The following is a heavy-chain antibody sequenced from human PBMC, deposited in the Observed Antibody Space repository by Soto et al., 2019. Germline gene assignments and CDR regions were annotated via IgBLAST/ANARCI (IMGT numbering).Heavy chain of an antibody. CDR2: INTDGSDT. CDR1: GFYFSGYW. D-gene: IGHD6-13*01. J-gene: IGHJ4*02. Sequence: LRLSCAASGFYFSGYWMHWVRQVPGKGLVWVSRINTDGSDTLYADSVKGRFTISRGNTKNTLYLQMSSLRAEDTAIYYCVRAAARGDSWGQGTLVTVSS. CDR3: VRAAARGDS. V-gene: IGHV3-74*01.